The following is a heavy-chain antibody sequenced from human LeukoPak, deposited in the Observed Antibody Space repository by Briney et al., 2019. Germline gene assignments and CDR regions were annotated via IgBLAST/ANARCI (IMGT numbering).Heavy chain of an antibody. CDR2: ISYDGSNK. V-gene: IGHV3-30*18. D-gene: IGHD5-24*01. J-gene: IGHJ4*02. Sequence: GGSLRLSCEASGFTFSSYGMHWVRQAPGKGLEWVAVISYDGSNKYYADSVKGRFTISRDNSKNTLYLQMNSLRAEDTAVYYCAKDGTWMATIPSDFDYWGQGTLVTVSS. CDR3: AKDGTWMATIPSDFDY. CDR1: GFTFSSYG.